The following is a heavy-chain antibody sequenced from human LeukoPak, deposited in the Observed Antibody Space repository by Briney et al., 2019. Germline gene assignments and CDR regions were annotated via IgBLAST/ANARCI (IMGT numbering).Heavy chain of an antibody. J-gene: IGHJ4*02. CDR3: ARDRGLYDSSGYYYLDY. V-gene: IGHV3-21*01. CDR2: ISSSSYI. D-gene: IGHD3-22*01. Sequence: PGGSLRLSCAASGFTFSSYSMNWVRQAPGKGLGWVSSISSSSYIYYADSVKGRFTISRDNAKNSLYLQMNSLRAEDTAVYYCARDRGLYDSSGYYYLDYWGQGTLVTVSS. CDR1: GFTFSSYS.